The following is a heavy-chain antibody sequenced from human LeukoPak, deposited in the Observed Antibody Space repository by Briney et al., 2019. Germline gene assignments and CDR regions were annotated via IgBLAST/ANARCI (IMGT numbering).Heavy chain of an antibody. J-gene: IGHJ3*02. V-gene: IGHV1-2*02. CDR1: GYTFTGYY. CDR2: INPNSGGT. Sequence: ASVKVSRKASGYTFTGYYMHWVRQAPGQGLEWMGWINPNSGGTNYAQKFQGRVTMTRDTSISTAYMELSRLRSDDTAVYYCARELLGYCSSTSCYTGAFDIWGQGTMVTVSS. CDR3: ARELLGYCSSTSCYTGAFDI. D-gene: IGHD2-2*02.